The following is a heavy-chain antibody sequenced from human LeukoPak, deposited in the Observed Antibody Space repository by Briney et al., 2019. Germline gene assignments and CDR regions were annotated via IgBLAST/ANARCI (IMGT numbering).Heavy chain of an antibody. CDR2: IYPGDSDT. CDR1: GYSFTSYW. CDR3: AICTVTPSYYYMDV. D-gene: IGHD4-17*01. Sequence: GESLKISCKGSGYSFTSYWIGWVRQMPGKGMEWMGIIYPGDSDTEYSPSFQGQVTISADKSLTTAYLQWSSLKASDTAMYYCAICTVTPSYYYMDVWGKGTTVTVSS. J-gene: IGHJ6*03. V-gene: IGHV5-51*01.